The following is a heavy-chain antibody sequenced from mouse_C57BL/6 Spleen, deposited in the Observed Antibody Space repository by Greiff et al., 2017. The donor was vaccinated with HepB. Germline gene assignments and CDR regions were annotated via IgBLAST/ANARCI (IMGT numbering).Heavy chain of an antibody. CDR1: GFTFSDYG. CDR3: ARVGYYGNYEGFDY. V-gene: IGHV5-17*01. Sequence: EVKVVESGGGLVKPGGSLKLSCAASGFTFSDYGMHWVRQAPEKGLEWVAYISSGSSTIYYADTVKGRFTISRDNAKNTLFLQMTSLRSEDTAMYYCARVGYYGNYEGFDYWGQGTTLTVSS. D-gene: IGHD2-1*01. CDR2: ISSGSSTI. J-gene: IGHJ2*01.